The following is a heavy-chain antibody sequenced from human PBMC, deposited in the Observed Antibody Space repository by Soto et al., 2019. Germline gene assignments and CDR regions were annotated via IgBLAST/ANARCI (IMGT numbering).Heavy chain of an antibody. CDR2: ISGSGGST. D-gene: IGHD6-6*01. CDR3: AKDRVTYSSSSEYMDV. V-gene: IGHV3-23*01. CDR1: GFTFSSYA. J-gene: IGHJ6*03. Sequence: EVQLLESGGGLVQPGGSLRLSCAASGFTFSSYAMSWVRQAPGKGLAWVSAISGSGGSTYYADSVKGRFTISRDNSKNTLYLQMNSLRAEDTAVYYCAKDRVTYSSSSEYMDVWGKGTTVTVSS.